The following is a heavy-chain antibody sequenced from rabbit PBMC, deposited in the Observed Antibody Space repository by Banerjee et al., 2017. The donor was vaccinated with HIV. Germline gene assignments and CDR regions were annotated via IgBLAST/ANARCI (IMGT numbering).Heavy chain of an antibody. D-gene: IGHD1-1*01. CDR3: ARRIDWGARLDL. CDR1: GFDFSSYY. V-gene: IGHV1S7*01. J-gene: IGHJ6*01. CDR2: IHAGSGST. Sequence: QLKETGGGLVQPGGSLTLSCKASGFDFSSYYMSWVRQAPGKGMEWIRLIHAGSGSTHYASQVNDRVTLSSEKAQYTVDQQMNNLTAEQTATYFKARRIDWGARLDLWGPGTLVTVS.